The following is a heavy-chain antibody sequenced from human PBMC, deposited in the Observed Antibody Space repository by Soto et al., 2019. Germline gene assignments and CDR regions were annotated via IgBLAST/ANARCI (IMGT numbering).Heavy chain of an antibody. V-gene: IGHV4-39*01. CDR1: GGSISSSSYY. CDR2: IYYSGST. CDR3: ARLRYFDWSVDY. J-gene: IGHJ4*02. D-gene: IGHD3-9*01. Sequence: SETMSLTCTVSGGSISSSSYYWGWIRQPPGKGLEWIGSIYYSGSTYYNPSLKSRVTISVDTSKNQFSLKLSSVTAADTAVYYCARLRYFDWSVDYWGQGTLVTVSS.